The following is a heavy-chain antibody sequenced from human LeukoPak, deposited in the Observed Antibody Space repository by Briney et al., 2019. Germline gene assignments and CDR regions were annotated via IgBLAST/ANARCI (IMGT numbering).Heavy chain of an antibody. Sequence: GGSLRLSCAASGFTFSSYEMNWVRQAPGKGLEWVSYISSSGSTIYYADSVKGRFTISRDDAKNSLYLQMNSLRAEDTAVYYCARGAYDSSEEAFDYWGQGTLVTVSS. CDR2: ISSSGSTI. J-gene: IGHJ4*02. CDR1: GFTFSSYE. V-gene: IGHV3-48*03. CDR3: ARGAYDSSEEAFDY. D-gene: IGHD3-22*01.